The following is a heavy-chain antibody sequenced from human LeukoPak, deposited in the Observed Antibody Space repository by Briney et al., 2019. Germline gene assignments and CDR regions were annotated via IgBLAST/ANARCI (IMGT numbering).Heavy chain of an antibody. CDR1: GFTFTNYD. J-gene: IGHJ4*02. CDR2: ISYDGRNK. V-gene: IGHV3-30*18. Sequence: SGGSLRLSCAASGFTFTNYDIHWVRQAPGKGLEWVAIISYDGRNKYYADSVKGRFTISRDNSKNTLYLQMNSLRAEDTAVYYCAKDGVGGYFDYWGQGNLVTVSS. D-gene: IGHD3-16*01. CDR3: AKDGVGGYFDY.